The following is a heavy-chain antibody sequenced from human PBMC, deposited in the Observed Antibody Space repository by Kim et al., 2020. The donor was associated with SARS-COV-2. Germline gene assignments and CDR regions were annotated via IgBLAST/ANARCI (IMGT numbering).Heavy chain of an antibody. Sequence: SEKYYVDSVKGRFTISRDNAKSSLYLQMNSLRAEDTAVYYCARDNWYAFDIWGQGTMVIVSS. V-gene: IGHV3-7*01. D-gene: IGHD1-20*01. CDR3: ARDNWYAFDI. CDR2: SEK. J-gene: IGHJ3*02.